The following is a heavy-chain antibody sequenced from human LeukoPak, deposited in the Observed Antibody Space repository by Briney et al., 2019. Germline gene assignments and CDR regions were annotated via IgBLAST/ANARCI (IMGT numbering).Heavy chain of an antibody. V-gene: IGHV1-2*02. D-gene: IGHD3-3*02. CDR3: ARVRLADERAWAY. CDR2: ITPKSGDT. Sequence: ASVKVSCKASGYTFSDFYIHWVRQAPGQGLEYVGWITPKSGDTYSPQRFQGRVTMTRDASISTAYMELSSLRSDDTAVYFSARVRLADERAWAYWGQGTLVTVSS. CDR1: GYTFSDFY. J-gene: IGHJ4*02.